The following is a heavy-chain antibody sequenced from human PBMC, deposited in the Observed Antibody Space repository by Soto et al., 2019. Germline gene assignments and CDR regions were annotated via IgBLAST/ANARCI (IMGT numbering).Heavy chain of an antibody. CDR1: GFPFSSYS. CDR3: ASRGIQVSHDV. Sequence: EVQLVESGGGLVQPGGSLRLSCAASGFPFSSYSMDWVRQAPGQGLEWISYITTSSHTIYYADAVRGRFTIARDNAKNSLFLQMNSLRDEDTAVYYCASRGIQVSHDVWGQGTTVIVSS. CDR2: ITTSSHTI. V-gene: IGHV3-48*02. D-gene: IGHD5-18*01. J-gene: IGHJ6*02.